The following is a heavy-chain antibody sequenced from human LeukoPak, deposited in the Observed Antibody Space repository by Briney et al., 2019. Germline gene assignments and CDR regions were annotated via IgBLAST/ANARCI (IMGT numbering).Heavy chain of an antibody. CDR2: IYSGGST. V-gene: IGHV3-66*01. CDR3: ARGTID. D-gene: IGHD4/OR15-4a*01. Sequence: GGSLRLSCAASGFTVSSNYMSWVRQAPGKGLEWVSLIYSGGSTYYADSVKARFIISRDNSKSTLYLQMNSLRAEDTAVYYCARGTIDWGQGTLVTVSS. CDR1: GFTVSSNY. J-gene: IGHJ4*02.